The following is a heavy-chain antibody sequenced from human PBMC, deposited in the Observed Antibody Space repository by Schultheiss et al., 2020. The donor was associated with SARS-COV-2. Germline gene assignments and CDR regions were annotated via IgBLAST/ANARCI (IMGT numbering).Heavy chain of an antibody. V-gene: IGHV3-64*04. CDR1: GFTFSSYA. CDR3: ARDSSMWELPVGPFDY. Sequence: GGSLRLSCSASGFTFSSYAMHWVRQAPGKGLEYVSAISSNGGSTYYADSVKGRFTISRDNSKNTLYLQMNSLRAEDTAVYYCARDSSMWELPVGPFDYWGQGTLVTVSS. CDR2: ISSNGGST. D-gene: IGHD1-26*01. J-gene: IGHJ4*02.